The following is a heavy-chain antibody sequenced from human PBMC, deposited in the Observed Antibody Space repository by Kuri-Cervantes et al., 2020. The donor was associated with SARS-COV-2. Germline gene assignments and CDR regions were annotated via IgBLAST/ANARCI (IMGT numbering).Heavy chain of an antibody. CDR2: VYHSGET. Sequence: GSLRLSCSVSGYSITNGYYWGWIRQPPGKGLEWIGSVYHSGETYYNPSLNRRVSISIDASKNQFSLKLTSVTAADAAVYYCARDLQKWEQPEYWGQGALVTVSS. CDR3: ARDLQKWEQPEY. D-gene: IGHD1-26*01. CDR1: GYSITNGYY. J-gene: IGHJ4*02. V-gene: IGHV4-38-2*02.